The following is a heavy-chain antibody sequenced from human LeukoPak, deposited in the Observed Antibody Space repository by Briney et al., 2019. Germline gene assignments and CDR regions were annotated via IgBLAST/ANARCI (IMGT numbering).Heavy chain of an antibody. CDR1: GFTFSSYA. CDR3: ARSQLLWFGELNYYFDY. Sequence: GGSLRLSCAASGFTFSSYAMHWVRQARGKGLEYVSAISSNGGSTYYANSVKGRFTISRDNSKNTLYLQMGSLRAEDMAVYYCARSQLLWFGELNYYFDYWGQGTLVTVSS. CDR2: ISSNGGST. J-gene: IGHJ4*02. V-gene: IGHV3-64*01. D-gene: IGHD3-10*01.